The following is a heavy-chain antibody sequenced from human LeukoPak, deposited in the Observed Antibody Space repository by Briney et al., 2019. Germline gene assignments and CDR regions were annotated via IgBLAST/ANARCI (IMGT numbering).Heavy chain of an antibody. CDR1: GFTFSDFW. J-gene: IGHJ4*01. V-gene: IGHV3-7*01. CDR2: IRQDGSEK. Sequence: PGGSLRLSCAVSGFTFSDFWMNWLRQAPGKGLEWVASIRQDGSEKTYVDSVKGRFTISRDNTKNSLFLQMNSLRAEDTAVYYCTIDGTAPGLYFDLWGQGTLVTVSS. D-gene: IGHD1/OR15-1a*01. CDR3: TIDGTAPGLYFDL.